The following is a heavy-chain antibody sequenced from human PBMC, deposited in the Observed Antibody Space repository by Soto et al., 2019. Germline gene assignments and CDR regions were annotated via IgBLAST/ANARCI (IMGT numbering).Heavy chain of an antibody. CDR2: IKQDGSEK. Sequence: GGSLRLSCAASGFTFSSYWMSWVRQAPGKGLEWVANIKQDGSEKYYVDSVKGRFTISRDNAKNSLYLQMNSLRAEDTAVYYCARDPGFWSGYSTYYFDYWGQGTLVTVSS. J-gene: IGHJ4*02. V-gene: IGHV3-7*01. CDR3: ARDPGFWSGYSTYYFDY. CDR1: GFTFSSYW. D-gene: IGHD3-3*01.